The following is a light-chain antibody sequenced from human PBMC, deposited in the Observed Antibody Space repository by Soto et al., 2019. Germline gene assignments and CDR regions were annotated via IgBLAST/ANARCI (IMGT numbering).Light chain of an antibody. CDR1: QNINLY. J-gene: IGKJ4*01. V-gene: IGKV1-39*01. Sequence: IQMTQSPSSLSASVGDTVTITCRASQNINLYLNWFQQKPGKAPRLLIYAASTLESGVPSRFSGSGSGTDFTLTISSMQPEDFATYLCQQSYITLSLNFGGGTKVDMK. CDR2: AAS. CDR3: QQSYITLSLN.